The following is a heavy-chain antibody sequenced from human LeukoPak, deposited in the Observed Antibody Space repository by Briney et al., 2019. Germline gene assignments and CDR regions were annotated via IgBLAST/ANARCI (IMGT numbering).Heavy chain of an antibody. D-gene: IGHD6-13*01. CDR1: GYTFTSYG. CDR3: ARALAAAGTLDY. V-gene: IGHV1-18*01. J-gene: IGHJ4*02. Sequence: ASVKVSCKASGYTFTSYGISWVRQAPGQGLEWMGWISAYNGNTNYAQKLQGRVTMTTDTSTSTAYMELSRLRSDDTAVYYCARALAAAGTLDYWGQGTLVTVSS. CDR2: ISAYNGNT.